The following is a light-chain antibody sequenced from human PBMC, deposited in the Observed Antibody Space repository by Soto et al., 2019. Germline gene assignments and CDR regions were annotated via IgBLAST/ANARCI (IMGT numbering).Light chain of an antibody. J-gene: IGKJ4*01. V-gene: IGKV3-11*01. CDR3: QRCSNWHT. Sequence: EIVLTQSPATLSLSPGERATLSCRASQSVSSYLAWYQQKPGQAPSLLIYDASNRATGIPARFSGSGSRTDVTPTISNLEPEPFPVYYSQRCSNWHTFGGGTKMEIK. CDR2: DAS. CDR1: QSVSSY.